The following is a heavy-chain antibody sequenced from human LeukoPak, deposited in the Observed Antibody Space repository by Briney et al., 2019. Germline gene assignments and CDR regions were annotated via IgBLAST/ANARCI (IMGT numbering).Heavy chain of an antibody. J-gene: IGHJ4*02. CDR1: GSTFSSYD. CDR3: ARDLPPLDY. Sequence: GGSLRLSCAASGSTFSSYDMHWVRQAPGKGLEWVAVISYDGSNRDYVDSVKGRFTISRDNSKNTLYLQMSSLRAEDTAVYYCARDLPPLDYWGQGTLVTVSS. CDR2: ISYDGSNR. V-gene: IGHV3-30*03.